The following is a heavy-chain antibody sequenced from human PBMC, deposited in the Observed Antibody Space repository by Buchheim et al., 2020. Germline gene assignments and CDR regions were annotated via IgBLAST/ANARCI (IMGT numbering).Heavy chain of an antibody. D-gene: IGHD5-24*01. CDR1: GGSISRYY. CDR2: IYYSGST. CDR3: ARAVEMATILNFDY. V-gene: IGHV4-59*01. J-gene: IGHJ4*02. Sequence: QVQLQESGPGLVKPSETLSLTCTVSGGSISRYYWSWIRQPPGKGLEWIGYIYYSGSTNYNPSLKSRVTISVDTSKNQFSLKLSSVTAADTAVYYCARAVEMATILNFDYWGQGTL.